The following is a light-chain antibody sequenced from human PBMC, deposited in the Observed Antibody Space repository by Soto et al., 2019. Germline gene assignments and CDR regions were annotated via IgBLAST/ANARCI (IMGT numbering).Light chain of an antibody. CDR1: ISNIGSNP. CDR2: TDD. J-gene: IGLJ2*01. CDR3: AAWDDSLNGVI. Sequence: QAVVTQPPSASGTPGQRVTISCSGSISNIGSNPVNWYHQLPGTAPKLLIYTDDQRPSGVPDRVSGSKSGTSASLAISGLQSEDEADYYCAAWDDSLNGVIFGGGTKLTVL. V-gene: IGLV1-44*01.